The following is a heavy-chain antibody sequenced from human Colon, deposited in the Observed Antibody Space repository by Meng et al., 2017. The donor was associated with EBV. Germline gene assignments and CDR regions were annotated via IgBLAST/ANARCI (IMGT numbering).Heavy chain of an antibody. J-gene: IGHJ4*02. D-gene: IGHD2-8*02. CDR1: GGYLRGAY. Sequence: QHGRAGLLKPSETLSLTGAFNGGYLRGAYWNWIRQPPGKGLEWIGEIIHCGSPSYNPSLKSRVTISIDTSQNQLSLILSSVTAADTAVYYCASRPTGIDYWGQGTLVTVSS. CDR3: ASRPTGIDY. CDR2: IIHCGSP. V-gene: IGHV4-34*12.